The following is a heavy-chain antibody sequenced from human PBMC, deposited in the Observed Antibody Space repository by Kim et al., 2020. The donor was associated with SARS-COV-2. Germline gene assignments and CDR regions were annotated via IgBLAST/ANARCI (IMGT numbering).Heavy chain of an antibody. CDR1: GFTFSTYP. D-gene: IGHD3-3*01. CDR3: NREAPGNYPPAFCLS. J-gene: IGHJ5*01. Sequence: GGSLRLSCAVSGFTFSTYPLHWVRQAPGKGLEWVSAISRGGDSQSSGSVEKGRSIFSDNNSKNPFFLKMNLLILDDTADYYCNREAPGNYPPAFCLSW. V-gene: IGHV3-13*04. CDR2: ISRGGDS.